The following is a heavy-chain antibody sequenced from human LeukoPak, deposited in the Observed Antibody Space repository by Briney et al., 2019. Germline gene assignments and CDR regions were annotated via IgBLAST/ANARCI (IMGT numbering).Heavy chain of an antibody. Sequence: ASVKVSCKTSGYTFTTYGISWVRQAPGQGLEWMGWISAYSGSTNYAQKLQGRVTMTTDTSTSTAYMELRSLRSDDTAVYYCALIPYCTTATCYYFDYWGQGTLVTVSS. CDR3: ALIPYCTTATCYYFDY. CDR2: ISAYSGST. V-gene: IGHV1-18*01. J-gene: IGHJ4*02. D-gene: IGHD2-8*01. CDR1: GYTFTTYG.